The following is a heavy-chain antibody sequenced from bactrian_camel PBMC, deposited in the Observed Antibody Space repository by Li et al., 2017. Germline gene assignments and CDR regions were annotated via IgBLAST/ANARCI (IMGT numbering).Heavy chain of an antibody. D-gene: IGHD2*01. Sequence: HVQLVESGGGLVQPGGSLRLSCAASGFTGARIFSRYYMSWDRQAPGKGFEWVASISGGGDGTEYADFVKGRFIISRDNANNTVNLMMNSLKPEDTAMYYCAANFGPYCSGPYLARRANFLGQGTQVTVS. V-gene: IGHV3-2*01. CDR1: GFTGARIFSRYY. J-gene: IGHJ4*01. CDR2: ISGGGDGT.